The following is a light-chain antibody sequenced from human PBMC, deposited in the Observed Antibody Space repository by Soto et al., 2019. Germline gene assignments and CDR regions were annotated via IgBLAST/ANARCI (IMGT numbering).Light chain of an antibody. J-gene: IGKJ5*01. V-gene: IGKV3-20*01. Sequence: VLTQSPGTLSLSPGERATLSCRASQSIRSIYLAWYQQRRGQAPRLLIYGSSTRATGIPDRFSGSGSGTDFTLTVSRLEPDDSAVYYCHKYCNFDITVGLGTRLEIK. CDR2: GSS. CDR1: QSIRSIY. CDR3: HKYCNFDIT.